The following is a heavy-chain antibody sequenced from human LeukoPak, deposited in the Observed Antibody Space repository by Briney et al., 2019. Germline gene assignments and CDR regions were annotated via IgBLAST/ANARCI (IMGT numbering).Heavy chain of an antibody. Sequence: SETLSLTCTVSGGSIRSSSSSDHWGWIRQPPGKGLEWIATIHYSGSTYYNPSLKSRVIISVDTSNDQFSLRLISVTAADTAVYYCARVIPSYMDVWGKGTTVTVSS. CDR3: ARVIPSYMDV. V-gene: IGHV4-39*01. D-gene: IGHD2-21*01. J-gene: IGHJ6*03. CDR1: GGSIRSSSSSDH. CDR2: IHYSGST.